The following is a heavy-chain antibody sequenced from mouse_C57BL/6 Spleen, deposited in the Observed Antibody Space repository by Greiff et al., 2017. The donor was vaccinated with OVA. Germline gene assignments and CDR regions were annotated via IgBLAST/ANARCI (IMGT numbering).Heavy chain of an antibody. CDR3: ARDPYYYGSSYGYFDV. D-gene: IGHD1-1*01. CDR1: GYAFSSYW. Sequence: QVHVKQSGAELVKPGASVKISCKASGYAFSSYWMNWVKQRPGKGLEWIGQIYPGDGDTNYNGKFKGKATLTADKSSSTAYMQLSSLTSEDSAVYFCARDPYYYGSSYGYFDVWGTGTTVTVSS. V-gene: IGHV1-80*01. CDR2: IYPGDGDT. J-gene: IGHJ1*03.